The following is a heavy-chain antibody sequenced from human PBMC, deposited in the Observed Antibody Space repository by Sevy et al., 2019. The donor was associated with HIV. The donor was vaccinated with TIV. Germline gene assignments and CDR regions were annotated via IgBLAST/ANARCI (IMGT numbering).Heavy chain of an antibody. CDR3: AADRGEDYCSGNSCQRHYYNGLDV. Sequence: ASVKVSCKVAGYRLIEVSMHWVRQAPGKGLEWMGHLDPEDGETIYAQKFQGRVTMTEDTSKDTAYMEVSSLRSEDTAFYYCAADRGEDYCSGNSCQRHYYNGLDVWGQGTTVTVSS. J-gene: IGHJ6*02. CDR2: LDPEDGET. CDR1: GYRLIEVS. D-gene: IGHD2-15*01. V-gene: IGHV1-24*01.